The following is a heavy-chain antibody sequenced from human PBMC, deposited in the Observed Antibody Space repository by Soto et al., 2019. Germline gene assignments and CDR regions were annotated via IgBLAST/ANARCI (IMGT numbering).Heavy chain of an antibody. D-gene: IGHD3-9*01. Sequence: EVQLVESGGGLVKPGGSLRLSCAASGFTFSSYSMNWVRQAPGKGLEWVSSINSSSSYIYYADSVKGRFTISRDNAKNSLYLQMNSLRAEDTAVYYCARVRGPDWSLDYWGQGTLVTVSS. J-gene: IGHJ4*02. CDR3: ARVRGPDWSLDY. CDR1: GFTFSSYS. CDR2: INSSSSYI. V-gene: IGHV3-21*01.